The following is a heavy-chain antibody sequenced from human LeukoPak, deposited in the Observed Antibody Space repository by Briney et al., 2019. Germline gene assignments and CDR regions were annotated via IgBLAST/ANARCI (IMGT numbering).Heavy chain of an antibody. J-gene: IGHJ4*02. D-gene: IGHD1-14*01. V-gene: IGHV6-1*01. Sequence: SQTLSLTCAIAGDSVSTNRAAWNWIRQSPSRGLEWLGRTYYRSEWFYDYGPSVKSRVSINADTSKNQFSLQLNSVTPEDTAVYYCARDRRGTTTLDYWGQGTLVTVSS. CDR2: TYYRSEWFY. CDR1: GDSVSTNRAA. CDR3: ARDRRGTTTLDY.